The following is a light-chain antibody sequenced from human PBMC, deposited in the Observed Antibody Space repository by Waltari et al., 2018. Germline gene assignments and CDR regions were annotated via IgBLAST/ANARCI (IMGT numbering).Light chain of an antibody. CDR2: DDS. CDR3: QVWDSSSDHWL. Sequence: SYVLTQPPSVSVAPGQTARITCGGNNIGSKRVHWYQQKPGQAPVLVVYDDSGRPSGIPGRFSGSHSGNTATLTISGVEAGHEADYYCQVWDSSSDHWLFGGGTKLTVL. V-gene: IGLV3-21*02. CDR1: NIGSKR. J-gene: IGLJ3*02.